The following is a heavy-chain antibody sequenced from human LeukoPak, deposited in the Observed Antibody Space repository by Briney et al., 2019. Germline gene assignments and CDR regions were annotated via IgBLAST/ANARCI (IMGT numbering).Heavy chain of an antibody. V-gene: IGHV1-69*06. J-gene: IGHJ4*02. CDR3: AVRDYYDSSGRDLDY. Sequence: WASVKVSCKASGYTFTSYAISWVRQAPGQGLEWMGGIIPIFGTANYAQKFQGRVTITADKSTSTAYMELSSLRSEDTAVYYCAVRDYYDSSGRDLDYWGQGTLVTVSS. CDR1: GYTFTSYA. D-gene: IGHD3-22*01. CDR2: IIPIFGTA.